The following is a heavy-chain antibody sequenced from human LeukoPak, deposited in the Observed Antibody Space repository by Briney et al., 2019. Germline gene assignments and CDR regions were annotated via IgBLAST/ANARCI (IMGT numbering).Heavy chain of an antibody. D-gene: IGHD3-22*01. V-gene: IGHV4-61*02. CDR1: GGSISSNTYY. Sequence: SQTLSLTCTVSGGSISSNTYYWSWIRQPAGKVLEWIGRIYTSGGINYNPSLKSRVTISVETSKNQFSLKLSSVTAADTAVYYCARGDYYDGSGYHYWGQGTLVTVSS. CDR2: IYTSGGI. J-gene: IGHJ4*02. CDR3: ARGDYYDGSGYHY.